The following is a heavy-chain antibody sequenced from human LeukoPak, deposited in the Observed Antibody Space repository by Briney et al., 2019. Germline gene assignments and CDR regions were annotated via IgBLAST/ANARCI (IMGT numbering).Heavy chain of an antibody. Sequence: PGGSLRLSCAASGFTLSPFWMHWVRQSPGKGPVWVSRIGPDGSVTNYADSVKGRFTISRDNARNTLYLQISSLSVGDTAVYFCARDMWGTFDYWGQGALVTVSS. CDR1: GFTLSPFW. D-gene: IGHD1-1*01. CDR3: ARDMWGTFDY. V-gene: IGHV3-74*01. CDR2: IGPDGSVT. J-gene: IGHJ4*02.